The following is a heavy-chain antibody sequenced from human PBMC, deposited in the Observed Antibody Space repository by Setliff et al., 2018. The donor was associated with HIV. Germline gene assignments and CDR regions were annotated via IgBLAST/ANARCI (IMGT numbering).Heavy chain of an antibody. J-gene: IGHJ3*02. D-gene: IGHD4-17*01. CDR3: AREPDYGIRDAFDI. CDR1: GGTFSSHA. Sequence: SVKVSCKASGGTFSSHAINWVRQAPGQGLEWMGGIIPIVDKTNYAQKFQGRVAITADKSTITAYMELSSLRPEDTAVYYCAREPDYGIRDAFDIWGQGTMVTVSS. CDR2: IIPIVDKT. V-gene: IGHV1-69*10.